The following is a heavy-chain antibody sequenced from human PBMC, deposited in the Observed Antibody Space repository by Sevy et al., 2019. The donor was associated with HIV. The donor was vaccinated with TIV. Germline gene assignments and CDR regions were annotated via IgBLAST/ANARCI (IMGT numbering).Heavy chain of an antibody. V-gene: IGHV6-1*01. J-gene: IGHJ3*01. D-gene: IGHD2-21*01. Sequence: SRTLSLTCAISGDSVSSNSAAWSWIRQSPSRGLEWLGRTYYRSHRSKWFNDYALSVKSRINISPDTSRNQFFLQLTSVSPEDTTVYYCVKSLPRWGSGSDTFDVWAQGTLVTVSS. CDR3: VKSLPRWGSGSDTFDV. CDR1: GDSVSSNSAA. CDR2: TYYRSHRSKWFN.